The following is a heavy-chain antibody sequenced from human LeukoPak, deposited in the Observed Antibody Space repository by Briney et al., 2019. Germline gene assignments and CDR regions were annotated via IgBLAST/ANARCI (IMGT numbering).Heavy chain of an antibody. V-gene: IGHV1-69*05. D-gene: IGHD3-22*01. CDR1: GGTFSSYA. CDR2: IIPIFGTA. J-gene: IGHJ4*02. Sequence: ASVKVSCKASGGTFSSYAISWVRQAPGQGLEWMGGIIPIFGTANYAQKFQGRVTITTDESTSTAYMELSSLRSEDTAVYYCARGPGYYDSSGYPVKEFDYWGQGTLVTVSS. CDR3: ARGPGYYDSSGYPVKEFDY.